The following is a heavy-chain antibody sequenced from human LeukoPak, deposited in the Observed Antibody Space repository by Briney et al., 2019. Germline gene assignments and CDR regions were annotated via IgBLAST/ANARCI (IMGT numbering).Heavy chain of an antibody. J-gene: IGHJ3*02. CDR1: GFTFSTYA. CDR2: ISGSGGST. Sequence: GGSLRLSCAASGFTFSTYAMSWVRQAPGKGLEWVSTISGSGGSTYYADSVKGRFTISRDNSKNTLYLQMNSLRAEDTAVYYCAKDYYGSYAFDIWGQGTMVTVSS. CDR3: AKDYYGSYAFDI. D-gene: IGHD3-10*01. V-gene: IGHV3-23*01.